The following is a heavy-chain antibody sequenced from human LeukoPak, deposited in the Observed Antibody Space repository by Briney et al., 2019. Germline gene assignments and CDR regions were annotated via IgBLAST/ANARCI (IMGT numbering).Heavy chain of an antibody. CDR1: GFTFSSYW. Sequence: GGSLRLSCAASGFTFSSYWMHWVRQAPGKGLVWVSRINTDGSSTSYADSVKGRFTISRDNAKNTLYLQMNSLRAEDTAVYYCARERVVGAWLRATHYFDYWGQGTLVTVSS. CDR2: INTDGSST. V-gene: IGHV3-74*01. CDR3: ARERVVGAWLRATHYFDY. D-gene: IGHD1-26*01. J-gene: IGHJ4*02.